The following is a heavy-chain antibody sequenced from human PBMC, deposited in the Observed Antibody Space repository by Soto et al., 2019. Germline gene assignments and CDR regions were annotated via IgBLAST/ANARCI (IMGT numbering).Heavy chain of an antibody. CDR1: GFTLSSYN. V-gene: IGHV3-48*02. CDR2: ISGSSDTI. D-gene: IGHD6-13*01. J-gene: IGHJ6*02. CDR3: ARDHGGSTWFVGIYYYFGVDV. Sequence: EVQLVESGGGLVQPGGSLRLSCAASGFTLSSYNMNWVRQAPGKGLEWVSYISGSSDTIYYADSVKGRITSARDKAKNSLYLQMDSMRDEDTAVYYCARDHGGSTWFVGIYYYFGVDVWGQGTTVTVSS.